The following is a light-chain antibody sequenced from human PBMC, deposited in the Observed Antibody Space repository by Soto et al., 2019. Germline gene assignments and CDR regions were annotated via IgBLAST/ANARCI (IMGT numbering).Light chain of an antibody. CDR3: QQSYSTPHT. V-gene: IGKV1-39*01. CDR2: AAS. Sequence: DIQMTQSPSSLSASVGDRVTITCRASQSISSYFNWYRQKPGKAPKLLIYAASSLQSGVPSRFSGSGSGTDFTLTISSLQPEYFATYYCQQSYSTPHTFGQGTKLELK. J-gene: IGKJ2*01. CDR1: QSISSY.